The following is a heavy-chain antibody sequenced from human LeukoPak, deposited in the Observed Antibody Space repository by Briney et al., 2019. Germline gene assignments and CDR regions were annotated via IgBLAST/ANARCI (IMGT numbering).Heavy chain of an antibody. CDR2: INHSGST. CDR3: AREGYSSSWPNWFDP. Sequence: SETLSLTCAVYGGSFSGYYWSWIRQPPGKGLEWIGEINHSGSTNYNPSLKSRVTISVDTSKNQFSLKLSSVTAAGTAVYYCAREGYSSSWPNWFDPWGQGTLVTVSS. V-gene: IGHV4-34*01. J-gene: IGHJ5*02. D-gene: IGHD6-13*01. CDR1: GGSFSGYY.